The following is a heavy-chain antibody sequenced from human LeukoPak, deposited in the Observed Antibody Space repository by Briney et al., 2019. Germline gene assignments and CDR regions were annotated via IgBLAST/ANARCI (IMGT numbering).Heavy chain of an antibody. D-gene: IGHD2-15*01. CDR3: ARDMNFFCSGGSCYSPYNPPTLDY. J-gene: IGHJ4*02. CDR2: ISYDGSNK. Sequence: PGGSLRLSCAASGFTFSSYAMHWVRQAPGKGLEWVAVISYDGSNKYYADSVKGRFTISRDNSKNTLYLQMNSLRAEDTAVYYCARDMNFFCSGGSCYSPYNPPTLDYWGQGTLVTVSS. CDR1: GFTFSSYA. V-gene: IGHV3-30*04.